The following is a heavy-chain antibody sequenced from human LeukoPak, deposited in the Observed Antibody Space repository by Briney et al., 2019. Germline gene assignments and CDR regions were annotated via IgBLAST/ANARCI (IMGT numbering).Heavy chain of an antibody. V-gene: IGHV1-24*01. CDR2: FDPEDGET. CDR1: GYTLTELS. CDR3: ATDLYDSSGLDAFDI. J-gene: IGHJ3*02. Sequence: WASVKVSCKVSGYTLTELSMHWVRQAPGKGLEWMGGFDPEDGETIYAQKFQGRVTMTEDTSTDTAYMELSSLRSEDTAVYYCATDLYDSSGLDAFDIWGQGTMVTVSS. D-gene: IGHD3-22*01.